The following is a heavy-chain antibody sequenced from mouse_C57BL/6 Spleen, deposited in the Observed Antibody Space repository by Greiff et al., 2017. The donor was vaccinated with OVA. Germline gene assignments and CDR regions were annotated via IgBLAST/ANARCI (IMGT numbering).Heavy chain of an antibody. CDR2: IDPEDGDT. CDR1: GFNIKDYY. Sequence: VQLKESGAELVRPGASVKLSCTASGFNIKDYYMHWVKQRPEQGLEWIGRIDPEDGDTEYAPKFQGKATMTADTSSNTAYLQLSSLTSEDTAVYYCAYYDGNYYFDYWGQGTTLTVSS. J-gene: IGHJ2*01. CDR3: AYYDGNYYFDY. D-gene: IGHD1-1*01. V-gene: IGHV14-1*01.